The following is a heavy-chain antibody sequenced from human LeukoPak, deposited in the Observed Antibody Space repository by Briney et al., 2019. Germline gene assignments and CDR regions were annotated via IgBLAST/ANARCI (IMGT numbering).Heavy chain of an antibody. CDR1: GGSVSSGSYY. CDR3: ARGFGDWGLSWFDP. J-gene: IGHJ5*02. CDR2: IYYSGSA. D-gene: IGHD3-10*01. Sequence: SETLSLTCTVSGGSVSSGSYYWSWIRQPPGKGLEWIGYIYYSGSAKYNPSLKSRVTISVDTSKNQFSLKLASVTAADTAVYYCARGFGDWGLSWFDPWGQGTLVTVSS. V-gene: IGHV4-61*01.